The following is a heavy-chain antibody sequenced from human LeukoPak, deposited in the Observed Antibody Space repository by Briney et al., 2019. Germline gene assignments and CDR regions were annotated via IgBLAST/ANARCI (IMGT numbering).Heavy chain of an antibody. V-gene: IGHV4-39*02. J-gene: IGHJ5*02. CDR3: ARVVVTGAFSTWFDP. CDR1: GGDINNSDYL. CDR2: LHHSGSA. Sequence: SETLSLTCTISGGDINNSDYLWGWVRQPPGQGLEWIGNLHHSGSAYHNPSHKSRITMSVDTSKNHFSLNLTSVTVADTAIYYCARVVVTGAFSTWFDPWGQGALVIVS. D-gene: IGHD2-21*02.